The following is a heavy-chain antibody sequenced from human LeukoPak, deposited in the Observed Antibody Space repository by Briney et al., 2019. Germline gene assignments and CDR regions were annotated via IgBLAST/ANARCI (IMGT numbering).Heavy chain of an antibody. CDR3: ASQLTYYYYYMDV. Sequence: SGGSLRLSCLVSGFTFSSYEMNWVRQAPGKGLVWVSCINSDGSSTSYADSVKGRFTISRDNAKNTLYLQMNSLRAEDTAVYYCASQLTYYYYYMDVWGKGTTVTVSS. J-gene: IGHJ6*03. CDR2: INSDGSST. D-gene: IGHD1-1*01. V-gene: IGHV3-74*01. CDR1: GFTFSSYE.